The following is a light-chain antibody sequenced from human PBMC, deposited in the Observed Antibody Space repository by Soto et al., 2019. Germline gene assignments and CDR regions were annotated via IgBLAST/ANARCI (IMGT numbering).Light chain of an antibody. V-gene: IGLV2-8*01. CDR1: SSDVGGYDY. CDR3: SSYAGSNILI. Sequence: QSALTQPPSASGSPGQSVTISCTGTSSDVGGYDYVSWYQQHPGKAPKLMMYEVSKRPSGVPDRFSGSKSGNTASLTVSGLQAEDEADYYCSSYAGSNILIFGGGTKLTVL. J-gene: IGLJ2*01. CDR2: EVS.